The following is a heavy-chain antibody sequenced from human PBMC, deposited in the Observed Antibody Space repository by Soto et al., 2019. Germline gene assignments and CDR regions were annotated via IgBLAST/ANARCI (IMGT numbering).Heavy chain of an antibody. CDR3: ASQIVATIVISLAFDI. Sequence: ASVKVSCKACGYTFTSYYMRWVRQAPGQGLEWMGIINPSGGSTSYAQKFQGRVTMTRDTSTSTVYMELSSLRSEDTAVYYCASQIVATIVISLAFDIWGQGTMVTVSS. J-gene: IGHJ3*02. CDR1: GYTFTSYY. CDR2: INPSGGST. D-gene: IGHD5-12*01. V-gene: IGHV1-46*03.